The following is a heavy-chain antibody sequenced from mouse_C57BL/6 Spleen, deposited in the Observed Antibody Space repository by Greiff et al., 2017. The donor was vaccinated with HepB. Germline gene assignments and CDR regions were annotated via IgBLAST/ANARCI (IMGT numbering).Heavy chain of an antibody. Sequence: QVQLQQPGAELVRPGSSVKLSCKASGYTFTSYWMDWVKQRPGQGLEWIGNIYPSDSETHYNQKFKDKATLTVDKSSSTAYMQLSSLTSEDSAVYYCAREGCRYFDYWGQGTTLTVSS. V-gene: IGHV1-61*01. CDR2: IYPSDSET. CDR1: GYTFTSYW. CDR3: AREGCRYFDY. J-gene: IGHJ2*01.